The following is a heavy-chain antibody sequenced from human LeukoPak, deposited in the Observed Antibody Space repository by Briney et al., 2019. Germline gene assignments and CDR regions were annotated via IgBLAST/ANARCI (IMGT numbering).Heavy chain of an antibody. V-gene: IGHV1-3*01. CDR3: ARDRIAARLPSAWFDP. CDR2: INAGNGNT. J-gene: IGHJ5*02. CDR1: GYIFTSHY. Sequence: GASVKVSCKASGYIFTSHYMHWVRQAPGQRLEWMGWINAGNGNTKYSQKFQGRVTITRDTSASTAYMELSSLRSEDTAVYYCARDRIAARLPSAWFDPWGQGTLVTVSS. D-gene: IGHD6-6*01.